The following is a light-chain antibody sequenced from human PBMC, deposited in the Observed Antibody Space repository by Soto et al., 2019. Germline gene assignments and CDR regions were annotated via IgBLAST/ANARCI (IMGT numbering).Light chain of an antibody. CDR3: SSFTSRSSLI. J-gene: IGLJ2*01. CDR1: MGDIGAYNL. Sequence: QSALTQPASVSGSPGQSITIFCAGTMGDIGAYNLVSWYQQHPGRAPQLIIYEVRNRPSGSSFRFSGSKSGNTASLTISGLQAEDEADYYCSSFTSRSSLIFGGGTKVTVL. CDR2: EVR. V-gene: IGLV2-14*01.